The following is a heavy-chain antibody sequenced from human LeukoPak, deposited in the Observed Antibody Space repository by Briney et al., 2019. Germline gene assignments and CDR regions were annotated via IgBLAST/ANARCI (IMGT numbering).Heavy chain of an antibody. CDR1: GDSISSNSAA. Sequence: SQTLSLTCAISGDSISSNSAAWNWIRQSPSRGLEWLGRTYYRSKWYNDYAPSVESRIAINPDTSKNQFSLHLNSVTPEDTAVYYCARGRPTLAAAANNWFDPWGQGTLVTVSS. CDR2: TYYRSKWYN. J-gene: IGHJ5*02. V-gene: IGHV6-1*01. D-gene: IGHD6-13*01. CDR3: ARGRPTLAAAANNWFDP.